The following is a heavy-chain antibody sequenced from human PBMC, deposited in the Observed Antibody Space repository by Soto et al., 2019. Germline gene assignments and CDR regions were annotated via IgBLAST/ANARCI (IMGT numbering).Heavy chain of an antibody. Sequence: RPSVKVSCKASGYTFTGYYMHWVRQAPGQGLEWMGWINPNSGGTNYAQKFQGWVTMTRDTSISTAYMELSRLRSDDTAVYYCARGPPGIAVAGELKHHDAFDIWGQGTMVTVSS. CDR2: INPNSGGT. V-gene: IGHV1-2*04. J-gene: IGHJ3*02. CDR1: GYTFTGYY. D-gene: IGHD6-19*01. CDR3: ARGPPGIAVAGELKHHDAFDI.